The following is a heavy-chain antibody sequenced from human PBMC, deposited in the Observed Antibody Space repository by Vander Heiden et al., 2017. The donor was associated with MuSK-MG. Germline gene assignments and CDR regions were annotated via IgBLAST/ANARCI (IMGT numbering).Heavy chain of an antibody. CDR1: GGTFSSYA. Sequence: QVQLVQSGAEVQKPGSSVKVSCKASGGTFSSYAISRVRQAPGPGLEWMGRIIPILGIANYAQKFQGIVTITADKSTSTAYMELSSLRSEDTAVYYCARDLIPGGDAFDIWGQGTMVTVSS. CDR3: ARDLIPGGDAFDI. CDR2: IIPILGIA. V-gene: IGHV1-69*04. J-gene: IGHJ3*02. D-gene: IGHD2-8*01.